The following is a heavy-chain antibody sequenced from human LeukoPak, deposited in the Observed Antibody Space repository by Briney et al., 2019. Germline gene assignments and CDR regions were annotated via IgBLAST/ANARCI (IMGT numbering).Heavy chain of an antibody. CDR1: GGSFSGYY. D-gene: IGHD3-10*02. V-gene: IGHV4-34*01. CDR3: ARAYVRGVVKPAGYIDY. CDR2: INHTGST. Sequence: SETLSLTCAVYGGSFSGYYWSWIRQPPRKGLEWIGEINHTGSTTYNPYLKSRVTTSADSSNNQFSLKLSSVTAADTAVYYCARAYVRGVVKPAGYIDYWGQGTLVTVSS. J-gene: IGHJ4*02.